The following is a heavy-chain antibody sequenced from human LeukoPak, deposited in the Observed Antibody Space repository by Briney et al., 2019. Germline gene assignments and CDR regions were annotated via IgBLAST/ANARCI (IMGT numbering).Heavy chain of an antibody. J-gene: IGHJ4*02. CDR3: GRHPFPPPFDY. D-gene: IGHD2/OR15-2a*01. Sequence: SETLSLTCTVSGDSVSGVYWSWIRQPPGKGLEWIGYVYYSGDTNYNPSLKSRVTISLDTSKNQVSLRLSCVTAADTAVYYCGRHPFPPPFDYWGRGPLLTVSS. V-gene: IGHV4-59*08. CDR2: VYYSGDT. CDR1: GDSVSGVY.